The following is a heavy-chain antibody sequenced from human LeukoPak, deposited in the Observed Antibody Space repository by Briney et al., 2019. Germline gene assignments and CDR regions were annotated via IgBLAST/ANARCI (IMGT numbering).Heavy chain of an antibody. D-gene: IGHD1-26*01. Sequence: PGGSLRLSCAASGFSLTTSAMSWVRQAPGKGLEWVSAISGTADTTKYADSVKGRFTISRDNSKNTLYLQMNSLRAEDTAVYYCAKGWDNFYFYYYMDVWGKGTMVTVSS. CDR3: AKGWDNFYFYYYMDV. CDR2: ISGTADTT. V-gene: IGHV3-23*01. J-gene: IGHJ6*03. CDR1: GFSLTTSA.